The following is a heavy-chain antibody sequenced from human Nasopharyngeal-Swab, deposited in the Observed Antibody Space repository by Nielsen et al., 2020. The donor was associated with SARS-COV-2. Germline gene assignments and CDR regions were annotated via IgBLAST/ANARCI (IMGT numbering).Heavy chain of an antibody. CDR2: INQDGSEI. D-gene: IGHD3-10*01. V-gene: IGHV3-7*01. CDR1: GFTFSTYW. Sequence: GESLKISCAASGFTFSTYWMSWVRQAPGKGLEWVANINQDGSEIYYVDSVKGRFTISRDNAKNSLSLQMNSLRAEDTAVYYCARDPGYHSGSGRIYYFDYWGQGTLVTVSS. J-gene: IGHJ4*02. CDR3: ARDPGYHSGSGRIYYFDY.